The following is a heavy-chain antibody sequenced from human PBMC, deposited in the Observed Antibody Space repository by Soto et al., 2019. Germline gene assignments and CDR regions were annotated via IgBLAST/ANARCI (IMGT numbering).Heavy chain of an antibody. CDR3: ATDGTTIFGVVIPFDS. Sequence: GGSMILSCAASVFSFSSGGVHWARTAPGKGLEWVAVIWYDGNNEYYADSVKGRFTISRDNSKNTMHLQMNSLRAEDTAVYYCATDGTTIFGVVIPFDSWGQGTLVTVSS. CDR2: IWYDGNNE. V-gene: IGHV3-33*01. J-gene: IGHJ4*02. CDR1: VFSFSSGG. D-gene: IGHD3-3*01.